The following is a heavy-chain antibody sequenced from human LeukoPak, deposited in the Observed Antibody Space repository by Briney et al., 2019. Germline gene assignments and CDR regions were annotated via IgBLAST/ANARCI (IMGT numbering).Heavy chain of an antibody. Sequence: PSETLSLTCTVSGGSISSGDYYWSWIRQPPGKGLEWIGYIYYSGSTYYNPSLKSRVTISVDTSKNQFSLKLSSVTAADTAVYYCARVNYYDSSGDDAFDIWGQGTMVTLSS. CDR1: GGSISSGDYY. CDR3: ARVNYYDSSGDDAFDI. D-gene: IGHD3-22*01. CDR2: IYYSGST. V-gene: IGHV4-30-4*08. J-gene: IGHJ3*02.